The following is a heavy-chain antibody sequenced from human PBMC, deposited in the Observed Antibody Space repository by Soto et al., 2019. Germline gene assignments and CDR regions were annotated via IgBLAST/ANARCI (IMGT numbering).Heavy chain of an antibody. CDR2: INHSGST. V-gene: IGHV4-34*01. J-gene: IGHJ4*02. CDR1: GGSFSGYY. Sequence: SETLSLTCAVYGGSFSGYYWSWIRQPPGKGLEWIGEINHSGSTNYNPSLKSRVTISVDTSKNQFSLKLSSVTAADTAVYYCARESSYDSGGFHGFDYWGQGTLVTV. D-gene: IGHD3-22*01. CDR3: ARESSYDSGGFHGFDY.